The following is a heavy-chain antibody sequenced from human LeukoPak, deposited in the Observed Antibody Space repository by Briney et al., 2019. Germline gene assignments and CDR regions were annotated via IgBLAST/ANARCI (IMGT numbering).Heavy chain of an antibody. J-gene: IGHJ4*02. CDR1: GGSISSSSYY. V-gene: IGHV4-39*01. CDR2: IYYSGST. D-gene: IGHD6-19*01. Sequence: SETLSLTCTVSGGSISSSSYYWGWIRQPPGKGLEWIGSIYYSGSTYYNPSLKGRVTISVDTSKNQFSLKLSSVTAADTAVYYCARLSSGWRPLDYWGQGTLVTVSS. CDR3: ARLSSGWRPLDY.